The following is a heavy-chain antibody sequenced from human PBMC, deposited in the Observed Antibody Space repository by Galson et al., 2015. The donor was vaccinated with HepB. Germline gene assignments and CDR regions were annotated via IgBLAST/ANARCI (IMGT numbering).Heavy chain of an antibody. CDR2: INAGNGNT. J-gene: IGHJ4*02. Sequence: SVKVSCKASGYTFTSYAMHWVRQAPGQRLEWMGWINAGNGNTKYSQKFQGRVTITRDTSASTAYMELSSLRSEDTAVYYCARVYCSSTSCYAVDYWGQGTLVTVSS. CDR3: ARVYCSSTSCYAVDY. D-gene: IGHD2-2*01. V-gene: IGHV1-3*01. CDR1: GYTFTSYA.